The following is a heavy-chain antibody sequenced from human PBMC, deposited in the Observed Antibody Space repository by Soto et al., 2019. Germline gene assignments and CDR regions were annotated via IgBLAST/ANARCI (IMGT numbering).Heavy chain of an antibody. J-gene: IGHJ6*02. V-gene: IGHV4-34*01. CDR2: INHSGIT. D-gene: IGHD3-10*01. Sequence: QVQLQQWGAGLLKPSETLSLTCVVNGGSFSGYYWSWIRLPPGKGLEWIGEINHSGITDSNPSLKRWVTLSVDACKDQFSLNLTSVTAGDTAVYYCARARSSVPGWRGIGYFGLGVWGQGTTVTVSS. CDR3: ARARSSVPGWRGIGYFGLGV. CDR1: GGSFSGYY.